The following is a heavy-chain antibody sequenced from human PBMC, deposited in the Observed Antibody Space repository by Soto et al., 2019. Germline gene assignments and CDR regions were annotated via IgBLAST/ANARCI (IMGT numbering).Heavy chain of an antibody. CDR3: ARDLIVTVGDAFDI. V-gene: IGHV3-7*01. CDR2: IKQDGSEK. CDR1: GFTFSSYW. J-gene: IGHJ3*02. Sequence: GGSLRLSCAASGFTFSSYWMSWVRQAPGKGLEWVANIKQDGSEKYYVDSVKGRFTISRDNAKNSLYLQMNSLRAEDTAVYYCARDLIVTVGDAFDIWGQGTMVTVSS. D-gene: IGHD2-21*01.